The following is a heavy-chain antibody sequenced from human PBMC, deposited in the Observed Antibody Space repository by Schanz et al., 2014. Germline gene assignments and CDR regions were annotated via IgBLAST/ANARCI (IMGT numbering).Heavy chain of an antibody. V-gene: IGHV3-23*04. CDR2: ISSGGGST. D-gene: IGHD3-10*01. CDR3: ARGGFGEVSYFDY. J-gene: IGHJ4*02. CDR1: GFTFSDAW. Sequence: EVQLVESGGGLVKPGGFLRLSCAASGFTFSDAWMSWVRQAPGKGLEWVSSISSGGGSTYYADSVKGRFTISRDNSKNTLYLQMNSLRPEDTAVYYCARGGFGEVSYFDYWGQGTLVTVSS.